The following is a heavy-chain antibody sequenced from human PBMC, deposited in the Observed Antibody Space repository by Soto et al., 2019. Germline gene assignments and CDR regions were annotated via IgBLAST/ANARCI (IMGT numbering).Heavy chain of an antibody. CDR3: VRTSLVVAAATREDY. V-gene: IGHV3-74*01. CDR2: INSDGSST. J-gene: IGHJ4*02. Sequence: LILSCAASGFTFSSHWMHWVRQAPGKGLVWVSRINSDGSSTSYADSVKGRFTISRDNAKNTLYLQMNSLRAEDTAVYYCVRTSLVVAAATREDYWGQGTLVTVSS. D-gene: IGHD2-15*01. CDR1: GFTFSSHW.